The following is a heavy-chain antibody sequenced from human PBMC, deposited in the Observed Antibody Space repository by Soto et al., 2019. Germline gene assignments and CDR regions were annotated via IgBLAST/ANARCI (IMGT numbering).Heavy chain of an antibody. CDR3: AHRRYYYDSSGYSAFDY. J-gene: IGHJ4*02. Sequence: SGPPLVNPPQTLTLTCTLSGFSLSTSGGGGGWIRQPPGNALEWLALIYWDDDKRYSPSLKSRLTITKDTSKNQVVLTMTNMDPVDTATYYCAHRRYYYDSSGYSAFDYWGQGTLVTVSS. V-gene: IGHV2-5*02. D-gene: IGHD3-22*01. CDR1: GFSLSTSGGG. CDR2: IYWDDDK.